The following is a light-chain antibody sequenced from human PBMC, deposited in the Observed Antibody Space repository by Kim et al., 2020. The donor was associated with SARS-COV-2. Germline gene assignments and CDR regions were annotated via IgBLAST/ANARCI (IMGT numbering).Light chain of an antibody. CDR1: EDISNY. V-gene: IGKV1-33*01. Sequence: ASVGDRVTISCQASEDISNYLNWYQQKPGKVPKLLIYDVSTLQTGVPSRFSGSGSGTTFTLTISSLQPEDIATYYCQHFDSFPYTFAQGTKVEIK. CDR3: QHFDSFPYT. CDR2: DVS. J-gene: IGKJ2*01.